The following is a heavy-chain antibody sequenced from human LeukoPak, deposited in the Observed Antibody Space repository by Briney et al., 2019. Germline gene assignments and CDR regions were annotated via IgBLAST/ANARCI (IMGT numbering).Heavy chain of an antibody. V-gene: IGHV3-30*02. CDR2: IRYDGSNK. CDR1: GFTFSSYG. J-gene: IGHJ4*02. D-gene: IGHD5-18*01. Sequence: GGSLRLSCAASGFTFSSYGMQWLRQAPGKGLEWVAFIRYDGSNKYYADSVKGRFTISRDNSKNTLYLQMNSLRAEDTAVYYCAKDERYSYGLGGYWGQGTLVTVSS. CDR3: AKDERYSYGLGGY.